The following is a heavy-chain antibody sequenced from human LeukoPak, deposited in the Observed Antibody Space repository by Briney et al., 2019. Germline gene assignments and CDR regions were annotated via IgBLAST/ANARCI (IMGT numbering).Heavy chain of an antibody. Sequence: GGSLRLSCAASGFTFSSYSMNWVRQAPGKGLEWVSSISSSSSYIYYADSVKGRFTISRDNAKNSLYLQMNSLRAEDTAVYYCARDREVVGSGSYFYDAFNIWGQGTMVTVSS. V-gene: IGHV3-21*01. CDR1: GFTFSSYS. CDR3: ARDREVVGSGSYFYDAFNI. J-gene: IGHJ3*02. CDR2: ISSSSSYI. D-gene: IGHD1-26*01.